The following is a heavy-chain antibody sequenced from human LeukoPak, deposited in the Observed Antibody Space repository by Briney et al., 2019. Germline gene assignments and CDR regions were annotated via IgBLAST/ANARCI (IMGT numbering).Heavy chain of an antibody. V-gene: IGHV1-18*01. CDR3: ARYQAHPGIAAAGGMDV. D-gene: IGHD6-13*01. CDR2: ISAYNGNT. Sequence: ASVNVSFKASGYTLTIYGISGVGQAPGQGREGMGWISAYNGNTNYAQKLQGRVNITTHTSTSTAYIHLRSLRSDDTAVYYCARYQAHPGIAAAGGMDVWGQGTTVTVSS. CDR1: GYTLTIYG. J-gene: IGHJ6*02.